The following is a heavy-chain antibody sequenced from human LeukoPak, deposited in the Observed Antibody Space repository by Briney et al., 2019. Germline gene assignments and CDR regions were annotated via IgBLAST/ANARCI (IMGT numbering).Heavy chain of an antibody. V-gene: IGHV1-18*01. CDR3: ASRLVAGAFDY. CDR1: GYTFTSYG. Sequence: VSVMVSCKAPGYTFTSYGIGWVRQAPGQGLEWMGWISAYNGNTNYAQKLQGRVTMTTDTSTSTAYMELRSLRSDDTAVYYCASRLVAGAFDYWGQGTLVTVSS. CDR2: ISAYNGNT. D-gene: IGHD6-19*01. J-gene: IGHJ4*02.